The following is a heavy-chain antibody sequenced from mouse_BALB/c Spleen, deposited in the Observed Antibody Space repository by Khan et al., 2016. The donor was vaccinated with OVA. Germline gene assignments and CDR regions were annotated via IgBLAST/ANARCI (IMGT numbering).Heavy chain of an antibody. CDR1: GFTFSTYG. D-gene: IGHD1-1*01. CDR2: VSTGGGYT. Sequence: VQRVESGGDLVKPGGSLKLSCAASGFTFSTYGMSWVRQTPDQRLEWVATVSTGGGYTYYPDSVKGRFTISRDTAKHTLYLQMSSLKSEDTAMSYGTRLAYYYDSEGVAYWGQGTLVTVSA. V-gene: IGHV5-6*01. CDR3: TRLAYYYDSEGVAY. J-gene: IGHJ3*01.